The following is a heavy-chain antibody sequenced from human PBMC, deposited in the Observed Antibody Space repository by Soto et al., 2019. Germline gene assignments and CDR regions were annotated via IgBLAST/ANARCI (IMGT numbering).Heavy chain of an antibody. J-gene: IGHJ4*02. D-gene: IGHD3-9*01. CDR2: IYYSGST. V-gene: IGHV4-59*08. Sequence: SETLSLTCTVSGGSISSYYWSWIRQPPGKGLEWIGYIYYSGSTNYNPSLKSRVTISVDTSKNQFSLKLSSVTAADTAVYYCARHRGWGSYYDILTGYTAYYFDDWGQGTLVTVSS. CDR3: ARHRGWGSYYDILTGYTAYYFDD. CDR1: GGSISSYY.